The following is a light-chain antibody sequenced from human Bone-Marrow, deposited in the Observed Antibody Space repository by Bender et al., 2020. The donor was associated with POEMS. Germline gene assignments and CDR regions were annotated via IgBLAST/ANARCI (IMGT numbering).Light chain of an antibody. V-gene: IGLV2-23*02. CDR2: EVN. J-gene: IGLJ2*01. CDR3: SSYTGALTLV. Sequence: QSALTQPASVSGSPGQSITISCTGASSDVGAYNLVSWYQQHPGKAPKLILYEVNKRPSGVSDRFSGSKSGNTASLTISGLQAEDEADFYCSSYTGALTLVFGGGTKLTVL. CDR1: SSDVGAYNL.